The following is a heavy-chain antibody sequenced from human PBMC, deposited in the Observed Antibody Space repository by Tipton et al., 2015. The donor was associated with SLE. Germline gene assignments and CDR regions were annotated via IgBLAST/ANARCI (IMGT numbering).Heavy chain of an antibody. V-gene: IGHV3-30*04. CDR3: ASALILNFDY. D-gene: IGHD2/OR15-2a*01. Sequence: SLRLSCAASGFTFSSYAMHWVRQAPGKGLEWVAVISYDGSNKYYADSVKGRFTISRDNSKNTLYLQMNSQRPEDTAVYYCASALILNFDYWGQGTLVTVSS. J-gene: IGHJ4*02. CDR2: ISYDGSNK. CDR1: GFTFSSYA.